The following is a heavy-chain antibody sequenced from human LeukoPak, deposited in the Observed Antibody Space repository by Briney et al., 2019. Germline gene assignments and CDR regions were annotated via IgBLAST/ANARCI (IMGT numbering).Heavy chain of an antibody. CDR3: ARGYYYGSESYWHTKWFDP. J-gene: IGHJ5*02. CDR2: IIPVFGKA. Sequence: GSSVKVSCKASGGTFNSHVISWLRQAPGQGLEWMGGIIPVFGKASYAEKFQGRVTITTDESTTTAYMEMSSLTSEDTAVYYCARGYYYGSESYWHTKWFDPWGQGTLVTVSS. V-gene: IGHV1-69*05. D-gene: IGHD3-10*01. CDR1: GGTFNSHV.